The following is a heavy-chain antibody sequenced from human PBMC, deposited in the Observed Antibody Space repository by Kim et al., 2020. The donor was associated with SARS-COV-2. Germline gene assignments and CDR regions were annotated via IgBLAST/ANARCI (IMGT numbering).Heavy chain of an antibody. CDR1: GFTFSSYA. V-gene: IGHV3-30*04. Sequence: GGSLRLSCAASGFTFSSYAMHWVRQAPGKGLEWVAVISYDGSNKYYADSVKGRFTISRDNSKNTLYLQMNSLRADDTAVYYCARDEAPYGSGSAFDYWG. CDR3: ARDEAPYGSGSAFDY. D-gene: IGHD3-10*01. J-gene: IGHJ4*01. CDR2: ISYDGSNK.